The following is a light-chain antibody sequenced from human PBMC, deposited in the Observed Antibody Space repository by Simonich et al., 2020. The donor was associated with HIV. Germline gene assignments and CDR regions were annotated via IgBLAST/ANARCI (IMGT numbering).Light chain of an antibody. V-gene: IGKV4-1*01. CDR1: QSVLYSSNNKNY. J-gene: IGKJ1*01. Sequence: DIVMTQSPDSLAVSLGERATINCKSSQSVLYSSNNKNYLAWYQQKPGHPPNLLIYWASTRESGVPDRFSASGSGTEFTLTISSLPAEDVAVYYCQQSYSTLRTLGQGTKVEIK. CDR3: QQSYSTLRT. CDR2: WAS.